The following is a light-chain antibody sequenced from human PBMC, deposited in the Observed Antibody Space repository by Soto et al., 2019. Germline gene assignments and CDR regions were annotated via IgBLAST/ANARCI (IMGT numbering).Light chain of an antibody. CDR3: ETWDSNSWV. J-gene: IGLJ3*02. CDR1: SGHSSYI. Sequence: QLVLTQSSSASASLGSSVKLTCTLSSGHSSYIIAWHQQQPGKAPRYLMKLEGSGSYNKGSGVPDRFSGSGSGADRYLTISNLQFEDEADYYCETWDSNSWVFGGGTKLTVL. CDR2: LEGSGSY. V-gene: IGLV4-60*02.